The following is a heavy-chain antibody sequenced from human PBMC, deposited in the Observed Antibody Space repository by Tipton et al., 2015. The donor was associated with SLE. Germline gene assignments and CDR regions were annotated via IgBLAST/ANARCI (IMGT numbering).Heavy chain of an antibody. D-gene: IGHD3-22*01. CDR1: GFSISSGYY. V-gene: IGHV4-38-2*02. CDR2: IYHSGTT. J-gene: IGHJ4*02. CDR3: ARVHAAGDYDSSGFSN. Sequence: TLSLTCTVSGFSISSGYYWGWIRQPPGKGLEWIGTIYHSGTTYHRSSLKSRVTISVDTSKNQFSLNLRSLTAADTAVYYCARVHAAGDYDSSGFSNWGQGTLVTVSS.